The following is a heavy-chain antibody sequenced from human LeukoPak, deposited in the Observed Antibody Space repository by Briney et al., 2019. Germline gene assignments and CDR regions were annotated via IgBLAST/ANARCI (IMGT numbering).Heavy chain of an antibody. V-gene: IGHV5-10-1*01. D-gene: IGHD1-26*01. J-gene: IGHJ4*02. CDR2: IDPSDSYT. Sequence: GESLRISCKGSGYSFTSYWISWVRQMPGKGLEWMGRIDPSDSYTNYSPSFQGHVTISADKSISTAYLQWSSLKASDTAMYYCARPLAGATTLTSDVSGFDYWGQGTLVTVSS. CDR1: GYSFTSYW. CDR3: ARPLAGATTLTSDVSGFDY.